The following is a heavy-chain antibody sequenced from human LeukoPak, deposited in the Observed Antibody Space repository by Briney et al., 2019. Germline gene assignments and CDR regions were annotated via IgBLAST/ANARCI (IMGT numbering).Heavy chain of an antibody. CDR2: IIPIFATP. CDR1: GGTFSSYA. J-gene: IGHJ3*01. CDR3: ARLLTLMYYDDPSDDDDQGAFEV. Sequence: GASVKVSCKASGGTFSSYAISWVRQAPGQGLEWMGGIIPIFATPNYGQKFQGRVTISADESTSTAYMELNNLRSDDTAVYYCARLLTLMYYDDPSDDDDQGAFEVWGQGTMVTVSS. D-gene: IGHD3-22*01. V-gene: IGHV1-69*01.